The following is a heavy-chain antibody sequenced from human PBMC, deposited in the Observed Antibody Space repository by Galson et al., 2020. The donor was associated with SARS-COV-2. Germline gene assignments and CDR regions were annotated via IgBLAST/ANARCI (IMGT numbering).Heavy chain of an antibody. Sequence: SETLSLTCTVSGGSISSGGYYWSWIRQHPGKGLEWTGYIYYSGSTYYNPSLKSRVTISVDTSKNQFSLKLSSVTAADTAVYYCARSFWSGYQYYYMDVWGKGTTVTVSS. V-gene: IGHV4-31*03. CDR2: IYYSGST. CDR1: GGSISSGGYY. D-gene: IGHD3-3*01. CDR3: ARSFWSGYQYYYMDV. J-gene: IGHJ6*03.